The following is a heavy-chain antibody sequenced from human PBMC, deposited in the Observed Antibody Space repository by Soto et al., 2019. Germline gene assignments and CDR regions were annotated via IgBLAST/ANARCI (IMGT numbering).Heavy chain of an antibody. V-gene: IGHV3-21*01. J-gene: IGHJ4*02. CDR1: GFTFSSYK. CDR2: ITTSGDYI. CDR3: ARGPPYSIYVDY. Sequence: GGSLRLSCAASGFTFSSYKMNWVRQAPGKGLEWVSSITTSGDYIYYADLVKGRFTVSRDNAKNSLYLQMNSLTAGDTAIYYCARGPPYSIYVDYWGQGTLVTVSS. D-gene: IGHD4-4*01.